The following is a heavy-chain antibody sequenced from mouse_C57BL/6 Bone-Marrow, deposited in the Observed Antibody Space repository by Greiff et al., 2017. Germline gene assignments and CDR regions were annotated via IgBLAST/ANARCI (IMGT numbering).Heavy chain of an antibody. V-gene: IGHV1-19*01. CDR1: GYTFTDYY. CDR2: INPYNGGT. CDR3: ARWRPFITTVVATDY. J-gene: IGHJ2*01. D-gene: IGHD1-1*01. Sequence: EVQLQESGPVLVKPGASVKMSCKASGYTFTDYYMNWVKQSHGKSLEWIGVINPYNGGTSYNQKFKGKATLTVDKSSSTAYMALNSLTSEDSAVYYCARWRPFITTVVATDYWGQGTTLTVSS.